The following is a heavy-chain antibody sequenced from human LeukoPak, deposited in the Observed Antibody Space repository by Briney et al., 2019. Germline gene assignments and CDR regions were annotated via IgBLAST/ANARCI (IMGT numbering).Heavy chain of an antibody. V-gene: IGHV4-34*01. CDR2: INHSGST. Sequence: PSETLSLTCAVYGGSFSGYDWSWIRQPPGKGLEWIGEINHSGSTNYNPSLKSRVTISVDTSKNQFFLKLSSVTAEDTAVYYCARVRSGYYRRAFDIWGQGTMVTVSS. D-gene: IGHD3-22*01. J-gene: IGHJ3*02. CDR3: ARVRSGYYRRAFDI. CDR1: GGSFSGYD.